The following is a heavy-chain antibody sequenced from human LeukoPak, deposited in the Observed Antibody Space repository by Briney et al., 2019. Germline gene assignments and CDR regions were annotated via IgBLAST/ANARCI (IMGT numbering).Heavy chain of an antibody. V-gene: IGHV1-8*01. J-gene: IGHJ6*02. Sequence: GASVKVSCKASGYTFTIYDINWVRQAPGQGLEWVGWMNPNNGGTVYAQKFQGRVTMTRDTSTDTLYMELNSLKSEDTAVYYCARGAIFGVTPRGYGMDVWGQGTTVTVSS. CDR1: GYTFTIYD. CDR3: ARGAIFGVTPRGYGMDV. D-gene: IGHD3-3*01. CDR2: MNPNNGGT.